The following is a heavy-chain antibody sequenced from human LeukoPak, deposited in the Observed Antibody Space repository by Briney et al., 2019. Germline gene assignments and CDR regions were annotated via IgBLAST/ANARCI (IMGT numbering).Heavy chain of an antibody. V-gene: IGHV1-18*01. CDR3: ARDRGGLRYFDWLSWFDP. CDR2: ISAYNGNT. Sequence: ASVKVSCKASGFTFTSYDFNWVRQAPGQGLEWMGWISAYNGNTNYAQKLQGRVTMTTDTSTSTAYMELRSLRSDDTAVYYCARDRGGLRYFDWLSWFDPWGQGTLVTVSS. J-gene: IGHJ5*02. CDR1: GFTFTSYD. D-gene: IGHD3-9*01.